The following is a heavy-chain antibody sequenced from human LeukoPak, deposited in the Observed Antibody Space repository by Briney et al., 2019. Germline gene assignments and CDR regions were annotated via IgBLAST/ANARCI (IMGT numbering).Heavy chain of an antibody. CDR3: ARDSSSSDYYGMDV. Sequence: SVKVSCKVSGYTLTELSMHWVRQAPGKGLEWMGGIIPIFGTANYAQKFQGRVTITADESTSTAYMELSSLRSEDTAVYYCARDSSSSDYYGMDVWGQGTTVTVSS. V-gene: IGHV1-69*13. CDR2: IIPIFGTA. CDR1: GYTLTELS. J-gene: IGHJ6*02. D-gene: IGHD6-6*01.